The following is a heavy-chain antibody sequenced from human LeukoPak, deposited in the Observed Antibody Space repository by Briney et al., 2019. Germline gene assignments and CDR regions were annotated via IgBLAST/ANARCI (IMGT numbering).Heavy chain of an antibody. Sequence: GGSLRLSCAASGFTFHHYSMHWARQPPGKGLEWVSLISWDGGITYYADSVRGRFTISRDNSKNSLSLEMNSLRTEDTALYYCAKDSNTGGYSFGSWGQGTLVTVTS. CDR2: ISWDGGIT. J-gene: IGHJ4*02. CDR1: GFTFHHYS. V-gene: IGHV3-43*01. CDR3: AKDSNTGGYSFGS. D-gene: IGHD5-12*01.